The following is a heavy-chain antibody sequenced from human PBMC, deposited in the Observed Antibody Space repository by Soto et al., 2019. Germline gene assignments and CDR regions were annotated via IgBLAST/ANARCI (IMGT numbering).Heavy chain of an antibody. J-gene: IGHJ6*02. CDR1: GGSFSCYY. D-gene: IGHD3-3*01. CDR3: ARGRGVLRFLEWSTYGMDV. CDR2: INHSGST. V-gene: IGHV4-34*01. Sequence: SETLSLTCAVYGGSFSCYYWSWIRQPPGKGLEWIGEINHSGSTNYNPSLKSRVTISVDTSKNQFSLKLSSVTAADTAVYYCARGRGVLRFLEWSTYGMDVWGQGTTVTVSS.